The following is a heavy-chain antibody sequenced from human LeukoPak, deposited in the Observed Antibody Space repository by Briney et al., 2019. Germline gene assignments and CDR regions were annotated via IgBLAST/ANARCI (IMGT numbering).Heavy chain of an antibody. V-gene: IGHV4-59*01. J-gene: IGHJ6*03. D-gene: IGHD3-22*01. CDR1: GGSISNYY. Sequence: SETLSLTCTVSGGSISNYYWSWIRQPPGKGLEWIGYIYYSGSTNYNPSLKSRVTISVDTSKNQFSLKLSSVTAADTAVYYCAREGASYYYDSSGYSNYYYYYMDVWGKGTTVTVSS. CDR3: AREGASYYYDSSGYSNYYYYYMDV. CDR2: IYYSGST.